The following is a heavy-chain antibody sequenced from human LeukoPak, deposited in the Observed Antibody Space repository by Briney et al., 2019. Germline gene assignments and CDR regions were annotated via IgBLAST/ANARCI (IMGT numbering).Heavy chain of an antibody. V-gene: IGHV1-3*01. CDR2: INAGNGNT. J-gene: IGHJ5*02. CDR3: ARDRSSQRRGHAWFDP. D-gene: IGHD3-10*01. CDR1: GYTFTSYA. Sequence: ASVKVSCKSSGYTFTSYAMHWVRQAPGQRLEWMGWINAGNGNTKYSQKFQGRVTITRDTSASTAYMELSSLRSEDTAGYYYARDRSSQRRGHAWFDPWGQGTLVTVSS.